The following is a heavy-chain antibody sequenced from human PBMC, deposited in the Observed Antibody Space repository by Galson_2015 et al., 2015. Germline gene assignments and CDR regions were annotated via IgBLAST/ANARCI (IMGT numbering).Heavy chain of an antibody. Sequence: SLRLSCAASGFTFSDHHMDWVRQAPGKGLEWVGRIRRKANSHTTEYAASVKGRFTVSRNDSKNSLYLQMNSLKTEDTAVYYCARSRRDGYNYPYDYWGQGTLVTVSS. D-gene: IGHD5-24*01. CDR3: ARSRRDGYNYPYDY. CDR1: GFTFSDHH. CDR2: IRRKANSHTT. J-gene: IGHJ4*02. V-gene: IGHV3-72*01.